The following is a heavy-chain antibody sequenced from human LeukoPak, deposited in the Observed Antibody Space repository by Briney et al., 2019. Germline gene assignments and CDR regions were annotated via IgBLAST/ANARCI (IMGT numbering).Heavy chain of an antibody. V-gene: IGHV3-13*01. Sequence: GGSLRLSCAASGFTFSDYDVHWVRQATGKGLEWVSAIGTAGDTYYTGSVKGRFTISRENAKNSLYLQMNSLGAGDTAVYYCARVAKERVGGVYYFDYWGQGTLVTVSS. CDR3: ARVAKERVGGVYYFDY. D-gene: IGHD1-1*01. CDR2: IGTAGDT. CDR1: GFTFSDYD. J-gene: IGHJ4*02.